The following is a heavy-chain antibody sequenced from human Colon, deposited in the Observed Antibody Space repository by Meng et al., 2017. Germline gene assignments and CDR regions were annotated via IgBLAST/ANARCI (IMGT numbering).Heavy chain of an antibody. CDR3: VRDLQLAF. D-gene: IGHD3-3*02. V-gene: IGHV3-21*01. J-gene: IGHJ4*02. CDR1: GFTFSRYA. CDR2: ITTDSRSI. Sequence: GQRVEFGGGLVKPGGSLRLSCAASGFTFSRYAMSWVRQAPGKGLEWVSSITTDSRSIYYADSVKGRFTVSRDDAENSLSLQMNSLRAEDTAVYYCVRDLQLAFWGQGALVTVSS.